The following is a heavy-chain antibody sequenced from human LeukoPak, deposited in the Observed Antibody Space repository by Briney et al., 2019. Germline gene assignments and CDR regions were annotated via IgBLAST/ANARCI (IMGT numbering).Heavy chain of an antibody. Sequence: GGSLRLSCAASGFTFSSYSMNWVRQAPGKGLEWVSSISSSSSYIYYADSVKGRFTISRDNAKNSLYLQMNSLRAEDTAVYYCARVTPRYSGYDFGGIDYWGQGTLVTVSS. CDR2: ISSSSSYI. CDR1: GFTFSSYS. V-gene: IGHV3-21*01. D-gene: IGHD5-12*01. CDR3: ARVTPRYSGYDFGGIDY. J-gene: IGHJ4*02.